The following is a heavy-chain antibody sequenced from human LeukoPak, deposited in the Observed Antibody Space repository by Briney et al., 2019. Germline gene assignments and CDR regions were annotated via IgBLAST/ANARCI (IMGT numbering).Heavy chain of an antibody. Sequence: GGSLRLSCAASGFTFSSYSMNWVRQAPGKGLEWVSSISSSSSYIYYADSVKGRFTISRDSAKNSLYLQMNSLRAEDTAVYYCARVGLGFGFDYWGQGTLVTVSS. J-gene: IGHJ4*02. V-gene: IGHV3-21*01. CDR1: GFTFSSYS. D-gene: IGHD3-16*01. CDR2: ISSSSSYI. CDR3: ARVGLGFGFDY.